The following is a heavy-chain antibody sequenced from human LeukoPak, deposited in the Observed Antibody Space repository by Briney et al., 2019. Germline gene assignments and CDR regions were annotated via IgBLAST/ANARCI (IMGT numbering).Heavy chain of an antibody. D-gene: IGHD1-26*01. CDR3: ARDGSSGSSDY. J-gene: IGHJ4*02. Sequence: GGSLRLSCAASGFTFSSYSMNWVRQAPGKGVEWVSSISSSSSYIYYADSVKGRFTISRDNAKNSLYLQMNSLRAEDTAVYYCARDGSSGSSDYWGQGTLVTVSS. CDR1: GFTFSSYS. V-gene: IGHV3-21*01. CDR2: ISSSSSYI.